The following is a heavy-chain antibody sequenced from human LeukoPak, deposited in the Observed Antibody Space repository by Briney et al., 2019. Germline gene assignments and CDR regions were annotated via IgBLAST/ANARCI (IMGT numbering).Heavy chain of an antibody. CDR3: VRISCTGSRCKPYSYYDMDV. V-gene: IGHV3-33*01. CDR1: GFTFDTHG. D-gene: IGHD2-15*01. Sequence: GGSLRLSCAASGFTFDTHGMHWVRQAPGKGLEWVAVIWYDGSIKYYSDSVKGRFTISRGNSKNTLYLQMNSLRAEDTAVYYCVRISCTGSRCKPYSYYDMDVWGQGTTVTVS. J-gene: IGHJ6*02. CDR2: IWYDGSIK.